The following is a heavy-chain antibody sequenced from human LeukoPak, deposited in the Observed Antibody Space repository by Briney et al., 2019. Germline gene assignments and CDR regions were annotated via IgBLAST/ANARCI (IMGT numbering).Heavy chain of an antibody. CDR2: IIPIFGTA. V-gene: IGHV1-69*05. Sequence: ASVKVSCKASGGTFSSYAISWVRQAPGQGLEWMGGIIPIFGTANYAQKFQGRVTITTDESTSTAYMELSSLRSEDTAVYYCARHLHRLRYYYYYMDVWGKGTTVTVSS. CDR3: ARHLHRLRYYYYYMDV. J-gene: IGHJ6*03. CDR1: GGTFSSYA.